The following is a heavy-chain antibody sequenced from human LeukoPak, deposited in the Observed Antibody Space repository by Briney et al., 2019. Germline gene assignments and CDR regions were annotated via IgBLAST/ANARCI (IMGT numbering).Heavy chain of an antibody. CDR1: GFTFSSYG. Sequence: GGSLRLSCAASGFTFSSYGMSWVRQAPGKGLEWVSAISGSGGSTYYADSVKGRFTISRDNSKNTLYLQMNSLRAEDTAVYYCAKDLEVDCGGDCYPQEHGGGRAFDIWGQGTMVTVSS. CDR2: ISGSGGST. V-gene: IGHV3-23*01. D-gene: IGHD2-21*02. J-gene: IGHJ3*02. CDR3: AKDLEVDCGGDCYPQEHGGGRAFDI.